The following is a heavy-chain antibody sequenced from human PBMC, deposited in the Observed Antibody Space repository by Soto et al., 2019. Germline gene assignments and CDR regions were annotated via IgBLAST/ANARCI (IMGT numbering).Heavy chain of an antibody. Sequence: SQTLSLTCVISGDSVSSNSAGWNWIRQSPSRGPEWLGRTYYKSKWNNDYALSVKSRITINPDTSKNQFSLHLYSVTPEDTAVYYCTGITWFRGMDVWGQGTPVTVSS. CDR3: TGITWFRGMDV. V-gene: IGHV6-1*01. CDR1: GDSVSSNSAG. D-gene: IGHD3-10*01. CDR2: TYYKSKWNN. J-gene: IGHJ6*02.